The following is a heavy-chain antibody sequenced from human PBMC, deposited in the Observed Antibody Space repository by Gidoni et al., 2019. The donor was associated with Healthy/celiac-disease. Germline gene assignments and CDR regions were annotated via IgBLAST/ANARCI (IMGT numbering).Heavy chain of an antibody. CDR3: ARGRDIVVVPAATYNWFDP. Sequence: EVQLVEAGGGLVKPGGSLRLSCAASGFTFSRYSMNWVREATWKGLEWFSSISSSSSYIYDADSVKGRFTISRDNAKNSLYLQMNSLRAEDTAVYYCARGRDIVVVPAATYNWFDPWGQGTLVTVSS. V-gene: IGHV3-21*01. CDR1: GFTFSRYS. D-gene: IGHD2-2*01. CDR2: ISSSSSYI. J-gene: IGHJ5*02.